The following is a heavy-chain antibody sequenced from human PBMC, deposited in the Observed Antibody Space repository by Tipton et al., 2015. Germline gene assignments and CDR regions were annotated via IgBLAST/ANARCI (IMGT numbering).Heavy chain of an antibody. CDR1: GFSISRDS. CDR2: ISSSSSTI. J-gene: IGHJ5*02. Sequence: SLRLSCAASGFSISRDSMNWVRQAPGKGLEWVSYISSSSSTIYYADSVKGRFTVSRDNAKESLYLQMNSLRDEDTAVYYCAREGTGTIGFGWFDPWGQGTQVTVSS. D-gene: IGHD1-7*01. CDR3: AREGTGTIGFGWFDP. V-gene: IGHV3-48*02.